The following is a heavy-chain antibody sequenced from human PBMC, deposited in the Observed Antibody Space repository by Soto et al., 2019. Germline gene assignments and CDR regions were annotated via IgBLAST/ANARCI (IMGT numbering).Heavy chain of an antibody. D-gene: IGHD1-1*01. CDR1: GYIFTTYW. CDR2: IYPDDSDT. V-gene: IGHV5-51*01. J-gene: IGHJ4*02. CDR3: ERILRGTSVDY. Sequence: GESLKISCKGSGYIFTTYWIGWVRQMPGKGLEWMGIIYPDDSDTRYTPSFQGQVTISADKSLSTAYLQWSSLKASDTAMYYCERILRGTSVDYWGQGTLVTVSS.